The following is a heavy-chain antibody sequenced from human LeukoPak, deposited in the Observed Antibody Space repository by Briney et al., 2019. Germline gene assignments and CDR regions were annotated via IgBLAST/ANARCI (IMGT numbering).Heavy chain of an antibody. CDR1: GFTVSSNY. Sequence: GGSLRLSCAASGFTVSSNYMSWVRQAPGKGLEWVSAISGSGGSTYYADSVKGRFTISRDNSKNTLYLQMNSLRAEDTAVYYCAKDPYYYEDTGDYWGRGTLVTVSS. CDR2: ISGSGGST. D-gene: IGHD3-22*01. J-gene: IGHJ4*02. V-gene: IGHV3-23*01. CDR3: AKDPYYYEDTGDY.